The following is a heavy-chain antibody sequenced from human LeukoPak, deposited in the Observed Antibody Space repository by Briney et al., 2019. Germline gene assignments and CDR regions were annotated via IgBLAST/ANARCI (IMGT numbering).Heavy chain of an antibody. CDR2: INPNSGGT. Sequence: ASVKVSCKAPGYTFTGYYMHWVRQAPGQGLEWMGWINPNSGGTNYAQKFQGRVTMTRDTSINTAYMELSRLRSDDTAVYYCARDPPYCSGGSCYGWFDPWGQGTLVTVSS. V-gene: IGHV1-2*02. J-gene: IGHJ5*02. D-gene: IGHD2-15*01. CDR3: ARDPPYCSGGSCYGWFDP. CDR1: GYTFTGYY.